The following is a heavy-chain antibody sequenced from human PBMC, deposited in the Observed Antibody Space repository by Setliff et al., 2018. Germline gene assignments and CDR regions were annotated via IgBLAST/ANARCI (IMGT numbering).Heavy chain of an antibody. V-gene: IGHV4-4*07. CDR1: GGSISSYY. J-gene: IGHJ4*02. CDR3: ARAFDSSGYYGESHTHYFDN. CDR2: IYKSGST. Sequence: ASETLSLTCTVSGGSISSYYWSWIRQPAGKGLEWFGHIYKSGSTNYNPSLKSRVTMSLDTSKNQFSLNLYSVTAADTAVYYCARAFDSSGYYGESHTHYFDNWGQGTLVTVSS. D-gene: IGHD3-22*01.